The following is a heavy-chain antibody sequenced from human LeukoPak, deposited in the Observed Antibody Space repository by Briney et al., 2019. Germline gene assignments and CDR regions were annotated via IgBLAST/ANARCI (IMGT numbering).Heavy chain of an antibody. V-gene: IGHV3-23*01. Sequence: GGSLRLSCAASGFTFSSYAMSWVRQAPGKGLEWVSIIVGSGHSTFYTDSVKGRFTISRDNSKNTLYLRVNSLRAEDTAVYYCAKVQNRYNYNTGAFDIWGQGTMVTVSS. CDR3: AKVQNRYNYNTGAFDI. CDR1: GFTFSSYA. CDR2: IVGSGHST. J-gene: IGHJ3*02. D-gene: IGHD1-1*01.